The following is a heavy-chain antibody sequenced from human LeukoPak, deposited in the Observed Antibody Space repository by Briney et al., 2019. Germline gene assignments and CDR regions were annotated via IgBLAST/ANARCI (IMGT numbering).Heavy chain of an antibody. CDR1: GGSISSSSYY. D-gene: IGHD3-10*01. Sequence: PSETLSLTCTVSGGSISSSSYYWGWIRQPPGKGLEWIGSIYYSGSTYYNPSLKSRVTISVDTSKNQFSLKLSSVTAADTAVYYCARAGGYYSSGSYLGYWGQGTLVTVSS. V-gene: IGHV4-39*07. CDR2: IYYSGST. CDR3: ARAGGYYSSGSYLGY. J-gene: IGHJ4*02.